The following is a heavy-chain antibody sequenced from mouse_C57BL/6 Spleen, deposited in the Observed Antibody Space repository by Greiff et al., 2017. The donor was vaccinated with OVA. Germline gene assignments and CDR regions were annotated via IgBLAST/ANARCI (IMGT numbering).Heavy chain of an antibody. CDR2: INPNNGGT. V-gene: IGHV1-18*01. D-gene: IGHD1-1*01. CDR1: GYTFTDYN. Sequence: VQLQQSGPELVKPGASVKIPCKASGYTFTDYNMDWVKQSHGKSLEWIGDINPNNGGTNYNQKFKGKATLTVDKSSSTAYMELRSLTSEDTAVXYCARSGYYGSSGYFDDWGQGTTLTVSS. J-gene: IGHJ2*01. CDR3: ARSGYYGSSGYFDD.